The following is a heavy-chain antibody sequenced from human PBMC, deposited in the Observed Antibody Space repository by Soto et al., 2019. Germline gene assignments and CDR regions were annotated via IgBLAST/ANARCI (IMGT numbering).Heavy chain of an antibody. J-gene: IGHJ4*02. CDR3: AAHGSGTSFYFDC. CDR1: GFSFSKYA. CDR2: ITSDGSDK. V-gene: IGHV3-30-3*01. Sequence: QVQLVESGGGVVQPGRSQRLSCAASGFSFSKYAMHWVRQAPGKGLEWVAVITSDGSDKFYADSVKGRFTISRDNSKNTLYLQMHGLRGEDTAVYYCAAHGSGTSFYFDCWGQGTLVTVSS. D-gene: IGHD3-10*01.